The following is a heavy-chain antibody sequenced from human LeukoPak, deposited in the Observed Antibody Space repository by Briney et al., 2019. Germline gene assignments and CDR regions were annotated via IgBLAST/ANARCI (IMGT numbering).Heavy chain of an antibody. J-gene: IGHJ4*02. CDR2: INAGNGNT. Sequence: ASVKVSCKASGYTFTSYAMHWMRQAPGQRLEWMGWINAGNGNTKYSQKFQGRVTITRDTSASTAYMELSSLRSEDTAVYYCASGYYDSSGYLYFDYWGQGTLVTVSS. D-gene: IGHD3-22*01. CDR3: ASGYYDSSGYLYFDY. V-gene: IGHV1-3*01. CDR1: GYTFTSYA.